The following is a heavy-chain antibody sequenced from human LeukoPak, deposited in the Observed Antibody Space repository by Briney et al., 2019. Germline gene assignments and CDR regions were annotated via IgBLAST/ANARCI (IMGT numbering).Heavy chain of an antibody. CDR3: AKVGGLAAATHAFDI. J-gene: IGHJ3*02. CDR2: ISGSCGRT. V-gene: IGHV3-23*01. CDR1: GFTFSSYA. Sequence: GGSLRLSCAASGFTFSSYAMSWGRQAPGKGLEWVSAISGSCGRTYYADSVKGRFTTSRDNSKKTLYLQMNSLRAADTAVYYCAKVGGLAAATHAFDIWGQGTMATVSS. D-gene: IGHD6-13*01.